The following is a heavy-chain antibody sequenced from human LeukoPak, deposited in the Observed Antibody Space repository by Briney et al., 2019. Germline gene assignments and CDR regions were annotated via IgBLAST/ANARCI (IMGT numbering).Heavy chain of an antibody. Sequence: GGSLRLSCVVSGFTFSNFAMNWVRQAPGKGLEWVSTINDSGDRTYHADSVKGRFTISRDNSKNTLYLQLNSLRPEDTAVYYCARDQLAYSGYDTLFDYWGQGTLVTVSS. CDR1: GFTFSNFA. CDR3: ARDQLAYSGYDTLFDY. V-gene: IGHV3-23*01. D-gene: IGHD5-12*01. J-gene: IGHJ4*02. CDR2: INDSGDRT.